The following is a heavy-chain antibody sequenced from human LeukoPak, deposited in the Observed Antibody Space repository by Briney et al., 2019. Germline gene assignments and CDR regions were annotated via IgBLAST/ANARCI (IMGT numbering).Heavy chain of an antibody. CDR1: GFTFRSYA. CDR3: ARDRDGYNWYFDY. Sequence: GGSLRLSCAASGFTFRSYAMHWVRQAPGKGLEWVAVISYDGSNKYYADSVKGRFTISRDNSKNTLYLQMNSLRAEDTAVYYCARDRDGYNWYFDYWGQGTLVTASS. CDR2: ISYDGSNK. J-gene: IGHJ4*02. V-gene: IGHV3-30-3*01. D-gene: IGHD5-24*01.